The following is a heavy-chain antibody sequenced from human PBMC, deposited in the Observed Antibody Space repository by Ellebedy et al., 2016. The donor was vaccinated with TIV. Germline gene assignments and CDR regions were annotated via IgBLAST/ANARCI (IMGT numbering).Heavy chain of an antibody. CDR2: IYYSGST. V-gene: IGHV4-31*03. J-gene: IGHJ4*02. D-gene: IGHD3-10*01. CDR1: GGSISSGGYY. Sequence: SETLSLTXTVSGGSISSGGYYWSWIRQHPGKGLEWIGYIYYSGSTYYNPSLKSRVTISVDTSKNQFSLKLSSVTAADTAVYYCATLLGENGSGSYWNIDYWGQGTLVTVSS. CDR3: ATLLGENGSGSYWNIDY.